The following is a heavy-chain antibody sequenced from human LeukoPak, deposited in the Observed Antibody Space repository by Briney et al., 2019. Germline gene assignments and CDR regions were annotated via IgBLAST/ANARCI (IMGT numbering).Heavy chain of an antibody. Sequence: GGSLRLSCAASGFTFSSYAMSWVRQAPGKGLEWVSAMSGSGGSTYYADPVKGRFTISRDNSKNTLYLQMNSLRAEDTAVYYCAKDRWYSSSSGAFDYWGQGTLVTVSS. CDR2: MSGSGGST. J-gene: IGHJ4*02. D-gene: IGHD6-6*01. V-gene: IGHV3-23*01. CDR3: AKDRWYSSSSGAFDY. CDR1: GFTFSSYA.